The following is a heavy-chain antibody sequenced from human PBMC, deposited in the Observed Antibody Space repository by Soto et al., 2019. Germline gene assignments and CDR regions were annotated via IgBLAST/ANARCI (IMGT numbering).Heavy chain of an antibody. V-gene: IGHV3-30*03. Sequence: QVQLVESGGGVVQPGRSLRLSCAVSGFTVSSYGMPWVRQAPGKGLEWVAVISRDGRTKFYAASVEGRFTISKDSSRNTLFLEMDSLRSDDTAVYYCTGEVASGYWGQGTLVTVSS. D-gene: IGHD2-8*02. CDR2: ISRDGRTK. CDR3: TGEVASGY. J-gene: IGHJ4*02. CDR1: GFTVSSYG.